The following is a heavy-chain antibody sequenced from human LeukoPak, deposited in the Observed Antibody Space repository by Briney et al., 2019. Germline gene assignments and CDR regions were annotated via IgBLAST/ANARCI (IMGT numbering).Heavy chain of an antibody. J-gene: IGHJ6*03. CDR3: AKALYYYYMDV. CDR2: ISSSGSTI. CDR1: GFTFSDYY. Sequence: GGSLRLSCAASGFTFSDYYMSWIRQAPGKGLEWVSYISSSGSTIYYADSVKGRFTISRDNAKNSLYLQMNSLRAEDTAVYYCAKALYYYYMDVWGKGTTVTVSS. V-gene: IGHV3-11*01.